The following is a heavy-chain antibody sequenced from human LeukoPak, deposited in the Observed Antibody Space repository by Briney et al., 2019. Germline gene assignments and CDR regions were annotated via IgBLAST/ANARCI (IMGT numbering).Heavy chain of an antibody. J-gene: IGHJ6*03. Sequence: TGGSLRLSCVASGFSFSKHWMYWVRQAPGEGLVWVSRINFDGDTTTYADSVKGRFTISRDNAKSTLYLQMDSLRVEDTAVYYCARDGGLTSAWSPSYYYYMDVWGRGTTVTVSS. V-gene: IGHV3-74*03. D-gene: IGHD6-19*01. CDR1: GFSFSKHW. CDR3: ARDGGLTSAWSPSYYYYMDV. CDR2: INFDGDTT.